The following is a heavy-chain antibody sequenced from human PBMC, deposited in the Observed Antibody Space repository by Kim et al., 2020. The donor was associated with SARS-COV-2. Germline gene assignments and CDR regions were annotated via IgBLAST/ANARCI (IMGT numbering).Heavy chain of an antibody. D-gene: IGHD2-15*01. Sequence: NDDPSLKSRVTISVDTSKNQFSLKLSSVTAADTAVYYCARHGGSHDAFDIWGQGTMVTVSS. CDR3: ARHGGSHDAFDI. J-gene: IGHJ3*02. V-gene: IGHV4-59*08.